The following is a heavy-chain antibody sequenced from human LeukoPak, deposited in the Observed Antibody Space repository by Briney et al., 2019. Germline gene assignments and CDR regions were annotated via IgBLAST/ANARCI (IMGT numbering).Heavy chain of an antibody. V-gene: IGHV3-74*01. D-gene: IGHD2-2*01. Sequence: GGSLRLSCAASGFTFSSYWMHWVRQAPGKGLVWVSRINSDGSSTSYADSVKGRFTISRDNAKNTLYLQMNSLRAEDTAVYYYARARVGSRNAFDIWGQGTMVTVSS. CDR2: INSDGSST. CDR3: ARARVGSRNAFDI. J-gene: IGHJ3*02. CDR1: GFTFSSYW.